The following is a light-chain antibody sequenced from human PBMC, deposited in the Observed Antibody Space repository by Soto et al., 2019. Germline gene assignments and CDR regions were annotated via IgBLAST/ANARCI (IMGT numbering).Light chain of an antibody. CDR1: QTISSW. Sequence: DIPMTQSPSTLSGSVGDRVTITCRASQTISSWLAWYQQKPGKAPKLLIYKASTLKSGVPSRFRGSGSGTEFTLTISSLQADDFATYYCQHYNSYSEAFGQGTKVELK. CDR2: KAS. V-gene: IGKV1-5*03. CDR3: QHYNSYSEA. J-gene: IGKJ1*01.